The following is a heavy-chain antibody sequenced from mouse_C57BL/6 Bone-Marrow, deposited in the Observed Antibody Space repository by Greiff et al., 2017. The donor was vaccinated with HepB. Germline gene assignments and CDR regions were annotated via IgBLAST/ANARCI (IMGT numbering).Heavy chain of an antibody. CDR1: GYTFTDYY. Sequence: EVQLQQSGPVLVKPGASVKMSCKASGYTFTDYYMNWVKQSHGKSLEWIGVINPYNGGTSYNQKFKGKATLTVDKSSSTAYMELNSLTSEDSAVYYCARSGSSSHYAMDYWGQGTSVTVSS. J-gene: IGHJ4*01. CDR2: INPYNGGT. D-gene: IGHD1-1*01. CDR3: ARSGSSSHYAMDY. V-gene: IGHV1-19*01.